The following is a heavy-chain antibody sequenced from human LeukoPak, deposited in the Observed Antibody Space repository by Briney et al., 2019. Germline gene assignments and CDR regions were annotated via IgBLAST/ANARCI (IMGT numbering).Heavy chain of an antibody. J-gene: IGHJ4*02. CDR2: SRNKARTYTT. V-gene: IGHV3-72*01. D-gene: IGHD3-22*01. CDR1: GFSFSDHF. Sequence: PGGSLRLSCAASGFSFSDHFVDWVRQAPGKGLEWVGRSRNKARTYTTEYAASVKGRFTISRDDSQNSLYLQMNSLKTEDTAVYYCTRALDISGYFYPFDYWGQGTLVTVSS. CDR3: TRALDISGYFYPFDY.